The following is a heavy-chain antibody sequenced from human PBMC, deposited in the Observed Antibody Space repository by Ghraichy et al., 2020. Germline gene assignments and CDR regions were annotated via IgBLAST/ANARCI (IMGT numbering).Heavy chain of an antibody. V-gene: IGHV4-34*01. D-gene: IGHD1-26*01. Sequence: SETLSLTCAVYGGSFSGYYWSWIRRPPGKGLEWIGEINHSGSTNYNPSLKSRVTISVDTSKNQFSLKLSSVTAADTAVYYCARERIQWAVYWFDPWGQGTLVTVSS. CDR1: GGSFSGYY. CDR2: INHSGST. J-gene: IGHJ5*02. CDR3: ARERIQWAVYWFDP.